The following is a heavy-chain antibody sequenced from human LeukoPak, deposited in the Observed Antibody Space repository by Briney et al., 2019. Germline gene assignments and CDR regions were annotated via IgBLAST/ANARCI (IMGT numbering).Heavy chain of an antibody. D-gene: IGHD2-2*01. CDR3: AKDRVGNLVVPAAIWFDY. V-gene: IGHV3-30*18. CDR2: ISYDGSNK. J-gene: IGHJ4*02. Sequence: PGGSLRLSCAASGFIVSSNYMSWVRQAPGKGLEWVAVISYDGSNKYYADSVKGRFTISRDNSKNTLYLQMNSLRAEDTAVYYCAKDRVGNLVVPAAIWFDYWGQGTLVTVSS. CDR1: GFIVSSNY.